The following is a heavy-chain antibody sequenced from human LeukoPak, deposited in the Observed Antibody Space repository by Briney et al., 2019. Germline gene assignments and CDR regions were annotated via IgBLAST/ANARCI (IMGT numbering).Heavy chain of an antibody. V-gene: IGHV4-59*01. CDR2: IYYSGST. CDR3: ARNYGSGSYPFDY. CDR1: GGSISSYY. J-gene: IGHJ4*02. Sequence: PSETLSLTCTVPGGSISSYYWSWIRQPPGKGLEWIGYIYYSGSTNYNPSLKSRVTISVDTSKNQFSLKLSSVTAADTAVYYCARNYGSGSYPFDYWGQGTLVTVSS. D-gene: IGHD3-10*01.